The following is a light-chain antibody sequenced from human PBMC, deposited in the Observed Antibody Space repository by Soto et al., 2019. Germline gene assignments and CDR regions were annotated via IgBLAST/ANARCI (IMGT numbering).Light chain of an antibody. CDR1: QSISSW. CDR3: QQYNSYSYT. CDR2: DTS. J-gene: IGKJ2*01. V-gene: IGKV1-5*01. Sequence: DIQMTQSPSTLSASVGDRVTITCRASQSISSWLAWYQQKPGKAPKLLIYDTSRLESGVPSRFSCSGSGTEFTLTISSLQPDDFATYYCQQYNSYSYTFGQGTKLEIK.